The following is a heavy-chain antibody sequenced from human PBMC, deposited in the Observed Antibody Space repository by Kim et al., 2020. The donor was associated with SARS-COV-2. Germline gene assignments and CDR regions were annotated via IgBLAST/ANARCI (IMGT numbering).Heavy chain of an antibody. Sequence: SETLSLTCTVSGGSISSSSYYWGWIRQPPGKGLEWIGSIYYSGSTYYNPSLKSRVTISVDTSKNQFSLKLSSVTAADTAVYYCARWCIAAAGNWFDPWGPGTLVTVSS. CDR2: IYYSGST. V-gene: IGHV4-39*01. CDR1: GGSISSSSYY. J-gene: IGHJ5*02. CDR3: ARWCIAAAGNWFDP. D-gene: IGHD6-13*01.